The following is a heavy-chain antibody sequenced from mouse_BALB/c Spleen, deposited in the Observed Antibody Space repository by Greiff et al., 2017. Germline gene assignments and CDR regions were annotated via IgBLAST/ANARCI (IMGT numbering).Heavy chain of an antibody. J-gene: IGHJ2*01. CDR3: ARNYYGNYGDY. CDR1: GYTFTSYD. D-gene: IGHD2-1*01. V-gene: IGHV1-85*01. Sequence: QVQLQQSGAELVKPGASVKLSCKASGYTFTSYDINWVRQRPEQGLEWIGWIFPGDGSTNYNEKFKGKATFTADTSSNTAYMQLSSLTSEDSAVYYCARNYYGNYGDYWGQGTTLTVSS. CDR2: IFPGDGST.